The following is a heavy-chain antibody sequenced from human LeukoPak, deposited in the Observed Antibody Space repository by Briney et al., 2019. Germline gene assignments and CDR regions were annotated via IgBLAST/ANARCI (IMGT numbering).Heavy chain of an antibody. D-gene: IGHD2-15*01. V-gene: IGHV3-53*01. CDR3: ARGQVLYSGTFDY. Sequence: GGSLRLSCAASGFTVSSNYMSWVRQAPGKGLEWVSVIYSGGSTYYADSVKGRFTISRDNSKNTLYLQMNSLRAEDTAVYYCARGQVLYSGTFDYWGQGTLVTVSS. J-gene: IGHJ4*02. CDR1: GFTVSSNY. CDR2: IYSGGST.